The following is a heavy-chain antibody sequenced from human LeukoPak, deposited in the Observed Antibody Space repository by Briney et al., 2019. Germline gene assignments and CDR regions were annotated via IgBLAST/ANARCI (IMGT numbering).Heavy chain of an antibody. CDR1: GYIFTNYY. Sequence: ASVKVSCKASGYIFTNYYIHWVRQAPGQGLEWMRIINPSGGSTSYAQKFQGRVTMTRDTSISTAYMELSRLRSDDTAVYYCARGEPWASSWYRIDYYYMDVWGKGTTVTVSS. D-gene: IGHD6-13*01. V-gene: IGHV1-46*01. J-gene: IGHJ6*03. CDR3: ARGEPWASSWYRIDYYYMDV. CDR2: INPSGGST.